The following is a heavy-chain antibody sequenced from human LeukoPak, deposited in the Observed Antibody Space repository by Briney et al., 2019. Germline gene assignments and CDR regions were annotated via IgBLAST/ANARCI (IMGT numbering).Heavy chain of an antibody. CDR1: GYTFTGYY. CDR2: INPNSGGT. CDR3: ARDTPIVVVPAAIRFHGDWYFDL. Sequence: ASVKVSCKASGYTFTGYYMHWVRQAPGQGLEWMGWINPNSGGTNYAQKFQGRVTMTRDTSISTAYMELSRLRSDDTAVYYCARDTPIVVVPAAIRFHGDWYFDLWGRGTLVTVSS. J-gene: IGHJ2*01. V-gene: IGHV1-2*02. D-gene: IGHD2-2*02.